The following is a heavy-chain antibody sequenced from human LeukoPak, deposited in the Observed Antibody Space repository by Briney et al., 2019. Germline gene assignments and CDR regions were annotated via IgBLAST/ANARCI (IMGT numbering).Heavy chain of an antibody. V-gene: IGHV4-34*01. D-gene: IGHD3-3*01. J-gene: IGHJ4*02. CDR2: INHSGST. CDR3: ARGTYYDFWSGYRTISYFDY. CDR1: GGSFSGYY. Sequence: SETLSLTCAVYGGSFSGYYWSLIRQPPGKGLEWIGEINHSGSTNYNPSLKSRVTISVDTSKNQFSLKLSSVTAADTAVYYCARGTYYDFWSGYRTISYFDYWGQGTLVTVSS.